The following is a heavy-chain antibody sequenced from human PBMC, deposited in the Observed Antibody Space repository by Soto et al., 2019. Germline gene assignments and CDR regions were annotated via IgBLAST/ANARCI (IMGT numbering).Heavy chain of an antibody. CDR1: GGTFSSYA. Sequence: QVQLVQSGAEVKKPGSSVKVSCKASGGTFSSYAISWVRQAPGQGLEWMGGIIPIFGTANYAQKFQGRVTITADESTSTAYMELSSLRSEDTAVYYCARGVVGAIPGVSYGMDVWGQGTTVTVSS. CDR2: IIPIFGTA. D-gene: IGHD1-26*01. V-gene: IGHV1-69*01. CDR3: ARGVVGAIPGVSYGMDV. J-gene: IGHJ6*02.